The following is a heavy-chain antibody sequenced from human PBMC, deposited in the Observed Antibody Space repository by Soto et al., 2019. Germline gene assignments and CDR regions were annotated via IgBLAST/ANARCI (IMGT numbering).Heavy chain of an antibody. V-gene: IGHV3-15*01. CDR2: IKSKTDGGTT. Sequence: GGSLRLSCAASGFTFSNAWMSWVRQAPGKGLEWVGRIKSKTDGGTTDYAAPVKGRFTISRDDSKNTRYLQMNSLKTEDTAVYYCTTDLGYCSGGSCYSHVTTTIYYYYMDVWGKGTTVTVSS. CDR3: TTDLGYCSGGSCYSHVTTTIYYYYMDV. CDR1: GFTFSNAW. J-gene: IGHJ6*03. D-gene: IGHD2-15*01.